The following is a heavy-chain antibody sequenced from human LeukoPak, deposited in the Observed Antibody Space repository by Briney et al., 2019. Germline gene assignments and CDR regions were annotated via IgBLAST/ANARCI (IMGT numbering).Heavy chain of an antibody. J-gene: IGHJ3*02. CDR1: GGSISSGGYY. D-gene: IGHD3-22*01. Sequence: SQTLSLTCTVSGGSISSGGYYWSWIRQHPGKGLEWIGYIYYSGSTYYNPSLKSRVTISVDTSKNQFSPKLSSVTAADTAVYYCARVYYYDSSGFFPRPHAFDIWGQGTMVTVSS. CDR3: ARVYYYDSSGFFPRPHAFDI. CDR2: IYYSGST. V-gene: IGHV4-31*03.